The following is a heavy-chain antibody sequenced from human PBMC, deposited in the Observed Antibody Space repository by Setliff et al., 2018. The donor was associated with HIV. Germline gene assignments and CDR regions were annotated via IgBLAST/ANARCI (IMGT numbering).Heavy chain of an antibody. V-gene: IGHV7-4-1*02. Sequence: ASVKVSCKTSGYTFTNYALNWVRQAPGQGLEWMGWINTNTGNPTYAQGFTGRLVFSLDTSISTAYLQISSLKAEDRAIYYCARVSDTGVDPQTHRDAWGQGTPVTVSS. CDR1: GYTFTNYA. CDR2: INTNTGNP. CDR3: ARVSDTGVDPQTHRDA. J-gene: IGHJ5*02. D-gene: IGHD2-21*01.